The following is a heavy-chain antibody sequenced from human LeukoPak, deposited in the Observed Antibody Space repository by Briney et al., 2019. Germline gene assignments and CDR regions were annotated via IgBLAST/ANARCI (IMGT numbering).Heavy chain of an antibody. CDR1: GGSISSSNW. D-gene: IGHD1/OR15-1a*01. V-gene: IGHV4-4*02. CDR2: IYHSGST. J-gene: IGHJ4*02. Sequence: PSETLSLTCAVSGGSISSSNWWSWVRQPPGKGLEWIGEIYHSGSTNFNPSLKTRVTISVDTSKNQFSLKLSSVTAADTAVYYCARDRHWTNDWVFDYWGQGTLVTVSS. CDR3: ARDRHWTNDWVFDY.